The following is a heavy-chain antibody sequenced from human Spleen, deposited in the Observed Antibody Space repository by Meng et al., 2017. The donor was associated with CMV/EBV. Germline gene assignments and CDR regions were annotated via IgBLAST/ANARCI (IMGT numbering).Heavy chain of an antibody. J-gene: IGHJ4*02. CDR1: GYTFSSYD. Sequence: ASVKVSCKASGYTFSSYDINWVRQAAGQGPEWMGWMNPNSGITGYAQKFQGRVTMTRNTSISTAYMELGSLRSEDTAVYYCARGRYSGSYALGYWGQGTLVTVSS. D-gene: IGHD1-26*01. V-gene: IGHV1-8*01. CDR2: MNPNSGIT. CDR3: ARGRYSGSYALGY.